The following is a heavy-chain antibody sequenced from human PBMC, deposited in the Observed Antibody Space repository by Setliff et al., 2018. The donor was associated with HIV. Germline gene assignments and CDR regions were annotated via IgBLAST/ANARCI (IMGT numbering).Heavy chain of an antibody. CDR1: GDLFTSYA. CDR2: INTYNGHT. CDR3: ARDVSGSYHLDAFDI. J-gene: IGHJ3*02. Sequence: ASVKVSCKTSGDLFTSYAFNWVRQAPGQGLEWMGWINTYNGHTNYAEKFQDRVTMTTDTSTRTVYMELRRLTSDDTAMYYCARDVSGSYHLDAFDIWGQGTMVTVSS. D-gene: IGHD1-26*01. V-gene: IGHV1-18*01.